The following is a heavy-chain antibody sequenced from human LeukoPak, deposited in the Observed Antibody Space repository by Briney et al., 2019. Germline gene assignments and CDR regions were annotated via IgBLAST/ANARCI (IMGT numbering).Heavy chain of an antibody. Sequence: GGSLRLSCAASGFTFSDYYMSWIRQAPGKGLQWVSYISSSGSTIYYADSVKGRFTISRDNAKDSLYLQMNSLRAEDTAVYYCARERLELLPLDYWGQGTLVTVSS. CDR3: ARERLELLPLDY. D-gene: IGHD1-7*01. CDR2: ISSSGSTI. CDR1: GFTFSDYY. V-gene: IGHV3-11*01. J-gene: IGHJ4*02.